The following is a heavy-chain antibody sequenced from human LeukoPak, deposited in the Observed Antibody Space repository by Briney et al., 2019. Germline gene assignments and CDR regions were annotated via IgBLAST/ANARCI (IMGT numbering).Heavy chain of an antibody. Sequence: ASVKVSCKASGYTFTSYGINWVRQAPGQGLEWMGWISAYNGNTNYAQNLQGRVTMTTDTSTTTAYMELRSLKSDDTAVYYCARGGWVGIGETPPNWFDPWGQGTRVTVSS. CDR2: ISAYNGNT. D-gene: IGHD3-10*01. CDR3: ARGGWVGIGETPPNWFDP. CDR1: GYTFTSYG. V-gene: IGHV1-18*01. J-gene: IGHJ5*02.